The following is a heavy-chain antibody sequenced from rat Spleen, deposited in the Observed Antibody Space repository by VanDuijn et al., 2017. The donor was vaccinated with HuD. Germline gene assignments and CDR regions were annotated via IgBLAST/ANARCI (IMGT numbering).Heavy chain of an antibody. J-gene: IGHJ4*01. CDR2: ISYECGST. CDR3: TTGPYYGYTHYYVMDA. Sequence: EVQLVESGGGLVQPGRSLKLSCAASGFTFSDYYMAWVRQAPTKGLERVASISYECGSTYYRDSVKGRFTISRDNAKSGLYLQMDSLRSEDTATYYCTTGPYYGYTHYYVMDAWGQGASVTVSS. D-gene: IGHD1-9*01. V-gene: IGHV5-20*01. CDR1: GFTFSDYY.